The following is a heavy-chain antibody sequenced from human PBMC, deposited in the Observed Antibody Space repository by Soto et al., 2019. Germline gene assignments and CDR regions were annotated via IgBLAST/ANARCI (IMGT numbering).Heavy chain of an antibody. CDR1: GFTFSSYA. V-gene: IGHV3-23*01. Sequence: GGSLRLSCAASGFTFSSYAMSWVRQAPGKGLEWVSAISGSGGSTYYADSVKGRFTISRDNSKNTLYLQMNSLRAEDTAVYYCAKAASGGGYDFWSGYDTGYWYFDLWGRGTLVTVSS. CDR3: AKAASGGGYDFWSGYDTGYWYFDL. J-gene: IGHJ2*01. CDR2: ISGSGGST. D-gene: IGHD3-3*01.